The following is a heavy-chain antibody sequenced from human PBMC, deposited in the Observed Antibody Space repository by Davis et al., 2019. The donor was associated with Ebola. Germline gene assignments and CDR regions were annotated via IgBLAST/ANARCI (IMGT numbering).Heavy chain of an antibody. CDR3: ARLGYCSSTSCRWFDP. Sequence: SETLSLTCTVSGGSISGTDYWNWIRQPPGKGLEWIGYIYNSGSTYYNPSLKSRVTISVDTSKNQLSLKLSSVTAADTAVYYCARLGYCSSTSCRWFDPWGQGTLVTVSS. V-gene: IGHV4-61*01. CDR2: IYNSGST. CDR1: GGSISGTDY. J-gene: IGHJ5*02. D-gene: IGHD2-2*01.